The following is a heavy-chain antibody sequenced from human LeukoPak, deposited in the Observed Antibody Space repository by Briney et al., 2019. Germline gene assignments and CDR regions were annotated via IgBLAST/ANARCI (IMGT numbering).Heavy chain of an antibody. CDR2: INAGNGNT. D-gene: IGHD3-3*01. J-gene: IGHJ4*02. CDR1: GYTFTSYA. Sequence: ASVKVSCKASGYTFTSYAMHWVRQAPGQRLEWMGWINAGNGNTEYSQEFQGRVTITRDTSASTAYMELSSLRSEDMAVYYCARSPTIFGVVIHLAYYFDYWGQGTLVTVSS. CDR3: ARSPTIFGVVIHLAYYFDY. V-gene: IGHV1-3*03.